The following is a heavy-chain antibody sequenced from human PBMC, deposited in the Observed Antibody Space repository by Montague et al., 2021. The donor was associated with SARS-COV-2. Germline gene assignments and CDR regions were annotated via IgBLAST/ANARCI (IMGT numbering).Heavy chain of an antibody. CDR1: GGSFSTYS. CDR3: ARLGDGVVLSAMLGVVHYYSYVYMDV. V-gene: IGHV4-34*01. CDR2: IHHGGST. J-gene: IGHJ6*03. Sequence: SETLSLTCAVHGGSFSTYSWNWIRQPPGRGLEWIGEIHHGGSTNYNPSLKSRVTISADTSKNQFSLKLTSVAAADTAAYYCARLGDGVVLSAMLGVVHYYSYVYMDVGGEITSVTVCS. D-gene: IGHD2-2*01.